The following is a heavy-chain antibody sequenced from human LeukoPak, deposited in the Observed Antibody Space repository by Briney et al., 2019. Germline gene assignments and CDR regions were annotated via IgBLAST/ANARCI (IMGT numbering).Heavy chain of an antibody. CDR1: GFTFSSYA. Sequence: HPGGSLRLSCAASGFTFSSYAMTWVRQAPGKGLEWVSAISGSSGDTYHADSVKGRFAISRDNSKNTLFLQMNRLRAEDTAVYYRAKYDSFDHYYDSSGRFDCWGQGTLVSVP. CDR2: ISGSSGDT. D-gene: IGHD3-22*01. V-gene: IGHV3-23*01. J-gene: IGHJ4*02. CDR3: AKYDSFDHYYDSSGRFDC.